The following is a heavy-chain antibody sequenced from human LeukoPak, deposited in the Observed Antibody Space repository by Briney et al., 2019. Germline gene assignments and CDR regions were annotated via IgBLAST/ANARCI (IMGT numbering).Heavy chain of an antibody. V-gene: IGHV3-48*04. CDR3: VRDRGSYRPIDY. CDR1: GFTFNSYT. Sequence: GGSLRLSCAASGFTFNSYTMNWVRQAPGQGLEWVSFISSGSDTIYYADSVKGRFTISRDNAENSLYLEMNSLRVEDTAIYYCVRDRGSYRPIDYWGQGTLDTVSS. CDR2: ISSGSDTI. J-gene: IGHJ4*02. D-gene: IGHD1-26*01.